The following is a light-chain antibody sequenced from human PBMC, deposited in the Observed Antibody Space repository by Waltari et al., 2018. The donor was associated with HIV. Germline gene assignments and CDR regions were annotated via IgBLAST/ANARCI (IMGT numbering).Light chain of an antibody. J-gene: IGKJ4*01. CDR1: QAINAY. CDR3: QQFHSFPLT. V-gene: IGKV1-9*01. Sequence: IRLTHAPSFLSASVGDRVTITCRDSQAINAYLAWYQQKPGKAPKLLMYAASTLQRGVPPTFSGSGSGTEFTLTINALHPDDFATYYCQQFHSFPLTFGGGTNVE. CDR2: AAS.